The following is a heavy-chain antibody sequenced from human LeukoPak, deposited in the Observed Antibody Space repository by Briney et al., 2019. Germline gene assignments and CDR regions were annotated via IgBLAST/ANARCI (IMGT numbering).Heavy chain of an antibody. V-gene: IGHV3-23*01. Sequence: PGGSLRLSCAASGFTFSSYAMSWVRQAPGKGLEWVSAISGSGGSTYYADSVKGRFTISRDNSKNTLYLQMNSLRAEDTAVYYCAIAYCSGGSCYSNSVPYWGQGILVTVSS. CDR3: AIAYCSGGSCYSNSVPY. J-gene: IGHJ4*02. CDR1: GFTFSSYA. D-gene: IGHD2-15*01. CDR2: ISGSGGST.